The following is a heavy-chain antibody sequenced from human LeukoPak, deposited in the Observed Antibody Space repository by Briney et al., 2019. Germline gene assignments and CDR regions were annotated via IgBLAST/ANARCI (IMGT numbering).Heavy chain of an antibody. D-gene: IGHD2-2*01. J-gene: IGHJ5*02. Sequence: GGSLRLSCAASGFTFSDYYMSWIRQAPGKRLEWVSYISSSGSTIYYADSVKGRFTISRDNAKNSLYLQMNSLRAEDTAVYYCARVVVPAAIIPYFDPWGQGTLVTVSS. CDR2: ISSSGSTI. CDR1: GFTFSDYY. CDR3: ARVVVPAAIIPYFDP. V-gene: IGHV3-11*01.